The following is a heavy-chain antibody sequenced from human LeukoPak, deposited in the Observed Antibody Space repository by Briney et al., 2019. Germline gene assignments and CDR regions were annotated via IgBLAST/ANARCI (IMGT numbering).Heavy chain of an antibody. V-gene: IGHV4-30-4*01. J-gene: IGHJ4*02. CDR3: ARDGLRFHSVDY. CDR1: GDSVNSADYC. D-gene: IGHD5-12*01. Sequence: SETLSLTCTVSGDSVNSADYCWSWFRQPPGKGLEWIGYIFYGGSTDYNPSLKSRITISVGMSKDQFSLKLSSVTAADTAVYFCARDGLRFHSVDYWGRGTLVTVSS. CDR2: IFYGGST.